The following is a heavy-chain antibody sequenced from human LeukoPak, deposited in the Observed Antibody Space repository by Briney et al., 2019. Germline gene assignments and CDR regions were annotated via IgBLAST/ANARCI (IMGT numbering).Heavy chain of an antibody. V-gene: IGHV4-59*08. J-gene: IGHJ4*02. Sequence: SETLSLTCTVSGGSISSYYWSWIRQPPGKGLEWIGYIYYSGSTSYNPFLKSRVTISVDTSKNQFSLKLSSVTAADTAVYYCARHHRAVSRGPLDYWGQGTLVTVSS. D-gene: IGHD3-10*01. CDR1: GGSISSYY. CDR2: IYYSGST. CDR3: ARHHRAVSRGPLDY.